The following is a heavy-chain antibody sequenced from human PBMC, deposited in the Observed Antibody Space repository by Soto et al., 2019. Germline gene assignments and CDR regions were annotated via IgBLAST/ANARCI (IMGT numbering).Heavy chain of an antibody. D-gene: IGHD1-26*01. CDR2: ISSDATQE. Sequence: GESLKISCAASGFTFNTFGMHWVRRAPGKGLEWVALISSDATQELYGDSVKGRFTISRDNPKNTLYLQVDSLRPEDTAVYYCAAHTGRYWNHFDYWGLGTLVTVSS. V-gene: IGHV3-30*03. J-gene: IGHJ4*02. CDR3: AAHTGRYWNHFDY. CDR1: GFTFNTFG.